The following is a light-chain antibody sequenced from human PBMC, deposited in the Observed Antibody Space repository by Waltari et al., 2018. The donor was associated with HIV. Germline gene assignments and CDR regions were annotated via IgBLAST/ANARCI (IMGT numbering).Light chain of an antibody. J-gene: IGLJ2*01. V-gene: IGLV3-25*03. CDR2: KDN. Sequence: SYELTQLPSVSVSPGQTARITCSGDALAKQYAYWYQQKPGQAHVLMISKDNERPAGAPERFSGSSSGTTVTLTISGGQAEDEADYYCQSADSGGTWDVVFGGETKLTVL. CDR3: QSADSGGTWDVV. CDR1: ALAKQY.